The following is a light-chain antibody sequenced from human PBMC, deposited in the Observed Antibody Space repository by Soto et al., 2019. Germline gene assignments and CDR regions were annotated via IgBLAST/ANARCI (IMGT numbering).Light chain of an antibody. J-gene: IGLJ2*01. CDR2: KDA. V-gene: IGLV3-9*01. Sequence: SYELTQPLSVSVALGQTARITCGGNNVGNKNVHWYQQKPGQAPVLVIYKDANRPSGIPERFSGSKSGNTATLTISRAQAGDEADYYCQVWDRSSVVFGGGTQLTVL. CDR3: QVWDRSSVV. CDR1: NVGNKN.